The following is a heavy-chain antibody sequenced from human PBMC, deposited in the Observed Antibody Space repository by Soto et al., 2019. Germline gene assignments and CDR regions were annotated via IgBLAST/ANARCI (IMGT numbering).Heavy chain of an antibody. Sequence: DSLTISRKGRGYSFSNYWIALVRQMPGKGLEWMGIIYPGDFDTRYSPSFLGQVTISADNSISTAYLQWSSLKASDTAMYYCARTGTSLRSFDIWGQGTMVTVSS. J-gene: IGHJ3*02. CDR1: GYSFSNYW. CDR3: ARTGTSLRSFDI. CDR2: IYPGDFDT. D-gene: IGHD1-1*01. V-gene: IGHV5-51*01.